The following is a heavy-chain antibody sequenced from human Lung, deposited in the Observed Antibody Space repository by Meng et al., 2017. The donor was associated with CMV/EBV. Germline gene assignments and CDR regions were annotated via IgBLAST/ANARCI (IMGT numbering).Heavy chain of an antibody. D-gene: IGHD2-2*02. Sequence: GESXKISCAASGFTFSSYGMHWVRQAPGKGLEWVAFIRYDGSNKYYADSVKGRFTISRDNSKNTLYLQMNSLRAEDTAVYYCAKDQRIIRHCSSTSCYTWFDPXGQGXLVTVSS. CDR1: GFTFSSYG. J-gene: IGHJ5*02. CDR3: AKDQRIIRHCSSTSCYTWFDP. CDR2: IRYDGSNK. V-gene: IGHV3-30*02.